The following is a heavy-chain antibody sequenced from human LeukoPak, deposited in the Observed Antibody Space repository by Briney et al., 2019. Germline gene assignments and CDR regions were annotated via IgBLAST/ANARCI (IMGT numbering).Heavy chain of an antibody. J-gene: IGHJ4*02. D-gene: IGHD2-15*01. CDR1: GFTFSTYW. CDR2: IKEDGSEK. CDR3: VRNVGWFRFDY. V-gene: IGHV3-7*03. Sequence: GGSLRLSCAASGFTFSTYWMDWVRQAPGKGLEWVANIKEDGSEKYYEDSVRGRFTISRDNAKNSLYLQMNSLRAEDTAVYYCVRNVGWFRFDYWGQGTLVTVSS.